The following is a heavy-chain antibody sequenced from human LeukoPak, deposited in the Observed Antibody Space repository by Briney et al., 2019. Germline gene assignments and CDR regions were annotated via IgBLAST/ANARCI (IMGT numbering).Heavy chain of an antibody. CDR2: IYYSGST. J-gene: IGHJ6*03. V-gene: IGHV4-59*01. CDR1: GGSISSYY. CDR3: ARDLSAPYYYYYMDV. Sequence: PSETLSLTCTVSGGSISSYYWSWIRKPPGKGLEWIGYIYYSGSTNYNPSLKSRVTISVDTSKNQFSLKLSSVTAADTAVYYCARDLSAPYYYYYMDVWGKGTTVTVSS.